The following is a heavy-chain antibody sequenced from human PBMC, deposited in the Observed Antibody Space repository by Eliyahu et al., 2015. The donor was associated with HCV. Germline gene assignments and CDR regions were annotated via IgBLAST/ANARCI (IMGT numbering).Heavy chain of an antibody. CDR2: IGSGFYRGTT. V-gene: IGHV3-49*03. CDR3: TRESYGSYPNDAFDA. J-gene: IGHJ3*01. Sequence: EVQMMESGGGLVQPGRSLRLSCTTSGFNFGDFAMAWFRQAPGKGLEWVGFIGSGFYRGTTDYAASVRGRFTVSRDDSKSIAYLQMDSLKTEDTGVYYCTRESYGSYPNDAFDAWGQGTMVTVSS. D-gene: IGHD2-15*01. CDR1: GFNFGDFA.